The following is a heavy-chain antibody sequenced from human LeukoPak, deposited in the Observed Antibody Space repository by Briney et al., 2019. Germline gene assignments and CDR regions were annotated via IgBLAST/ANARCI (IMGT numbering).Heavy chain of an antibody. J-gene: IGHJ4*02. V-gene: IGHV4-59*08. CDR1: GGSISSYY. Sequence: SETLSLTCTVSGGSISSYYWSWIRQPPGKGLEWIGYIYYSGSTNYSPSLKSRVTISVDTSKNQFSLKLSSVTAADTAVYYCARQTYYYDSSGYYYMRFDYWGQGTLVTVSS. CDR3: ARQTYYYDSSGYYYMRFDY. D-gene: IGHD3-22*01. CDR2: IYYSGST.